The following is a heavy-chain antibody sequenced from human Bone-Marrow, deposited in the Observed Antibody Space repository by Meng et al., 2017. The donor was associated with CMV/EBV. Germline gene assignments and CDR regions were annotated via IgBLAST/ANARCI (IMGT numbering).Heavy chain of an antibody. J-gene: IGHJ6*02. CDR1: GFTFSSYA. Sequence: GGSLRLSCAASGFTFSSYAMHWVRQAPGKGLEWVAVISYDGSNKYYADSVKGRFTISRDNSKNTLYLQMNSLRAEDTAVYYCARDIVVVPAAIPLRPYYGMDVWGQGTTFTVSS. CDR2: ISYDGSNK. V-gene: IGHV3-30-3*01. CDR3: ARDIVVVPAAIPLRPYYGMDV. D-gene: IGHD2-2*02.